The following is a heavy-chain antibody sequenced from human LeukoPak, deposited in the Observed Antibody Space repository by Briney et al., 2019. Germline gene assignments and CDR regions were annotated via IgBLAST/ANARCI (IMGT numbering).Heavy chain of an antibody. D-gene: IGHD4-17*01. Sequence: SETLSLTCTVSGGSISSGGYYWSWIRQPPGKGLEWIGYIYYSGSTYYNPSLKSRVTISVDTSKNQFSLKLSSVTAADTAVYYCARDNWAVWVTTWFDYWGQGTLVTVSS. CDR2: IYYSGST. CDR1: GGSISSGGYY. V-gene: IGHV4-30-2*01. CDR3: ARDNWAVWVTTWFDY. J-gene: IGHJ4*02.